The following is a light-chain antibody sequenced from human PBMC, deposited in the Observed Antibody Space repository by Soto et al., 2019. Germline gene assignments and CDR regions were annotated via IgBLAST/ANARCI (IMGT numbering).Light chain of an antibody. J-gene: IGLJ1*01. V-gene: IGLV3-21*02. Sequence: SSELTQPPSVSVAPGQTARITCGGNNIGGKSVHWYQQKPGQAPVLVVYDDGDRPSGIPDRFSGSNSGDTATLTIRRVEAGDEADYYCHVWDSSSDHYVFGAGTKLTVL. CDR1: NIGGKS. CDR2: DDG. CDR3: HVWDSSSDHYV.